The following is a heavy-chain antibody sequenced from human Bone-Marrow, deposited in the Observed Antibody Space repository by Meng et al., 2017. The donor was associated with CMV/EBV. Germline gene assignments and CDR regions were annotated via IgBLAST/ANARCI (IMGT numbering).Heavy chain of an antibody. CDR1: GFTFSSYA. CDR3: ARVPGLAAAGYYYYYYGMDV. CDR2: ISYDGSNK. J-gene: IGHJ6*02. D-gene: IGHD6-13*01. V-gene: IGHV3-30-3*01. Sequence: GGSLRLSCAASGFTFSSYAMHWVRQAPGKGLEWVAVISYDGSNKYYADSVKGRFTISRDNSKNTLYLQMNSLRAEDTAVYYYARVPGLAAAGYYYYYYGMDVWGQGTTVTVSS.